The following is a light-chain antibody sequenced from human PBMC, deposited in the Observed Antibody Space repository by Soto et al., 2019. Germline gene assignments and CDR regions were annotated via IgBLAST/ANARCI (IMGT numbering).Light chain of an antibody. V-gene: IGKV1-33*01. CDR1: QDISNF. Sequence: DIQMTQSPSSLSVSAGDRVTITCHASQDISNFLNWYQQKPGKAPNLLIYDASNLETGVPSRFSGSGSGTDFTFTITSLQPEDAATYFCHQYDNLPLTFGGGTKV. J-gene: IGKJ4*01. CDR2: DAS. CDR3: HQYDNLPLT.